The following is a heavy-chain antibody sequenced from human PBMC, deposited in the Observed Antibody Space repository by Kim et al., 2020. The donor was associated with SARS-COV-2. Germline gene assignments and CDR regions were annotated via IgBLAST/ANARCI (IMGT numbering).Heavy chain of an antibody. CDR2: IYYSGST. CDR3: ARHVEMATAISLNWFDP. J-gene: IGHJ5*02. V-gene: IGHV4-39*01. CDR1: GGSISSSSYY. D-gene: IGHD5-18*01. Sequence: SETLSLTCTVSGGSISSSSYYWGWIRQPPGKGLEWLGSIYYSGSTYYNPSLKSRVTISVDTSKNQFSLKLSSVTAADTAVYYCARHVEMATAISLNWFDPWGQGTLDTAAS.